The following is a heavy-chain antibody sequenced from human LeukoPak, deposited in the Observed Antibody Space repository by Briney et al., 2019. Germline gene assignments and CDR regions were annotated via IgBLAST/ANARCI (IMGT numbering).Heavy chain of an antibody. V-gene: IGHV1-18*01. CDR1: GYTFTSYG. J-gene: IGHJ6*03. CDR3: VRGIVVVPAAIGGRYSYYYMDV. Sequence: ASVKVSCKASGYTFTSYGISWVRQAPGQGLEWMGWISAYNGNTNYAQKLQGRVTMTTDTSTSTAYMELRSLRSDDTAVYYCVRGIVVVPAAIGGRYSYYYMDVWGKGTTVTVSS. D-gene: IGHD2-2*01. CDR2: ISAYNGNT.